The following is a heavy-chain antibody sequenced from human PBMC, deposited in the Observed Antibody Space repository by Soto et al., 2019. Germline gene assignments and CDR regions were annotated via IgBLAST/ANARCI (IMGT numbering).Heavy chain of an antibody. J-gene: IGHJ4*02. CDR3: ASTDSSGYYDCFDY. D-gene: IGHD3-22*01. CDR2: ISSSGSTI. Sequence: GGSLRLSCAASGFTFSSYEMNWVRQAPGKGLEWVSYISSSGSTIYYADSVKGRFTISRDNAKNSLYLQMNSLGAEDTAVYYCASTDSSGYYDCFDYWGQGTLVTSPQ. V-gene: IGHV3-48*03. CDR1: GFTFSSYE.